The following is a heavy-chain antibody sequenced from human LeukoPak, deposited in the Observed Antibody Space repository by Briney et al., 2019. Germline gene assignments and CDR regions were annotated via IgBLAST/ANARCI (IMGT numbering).Heavy chain of an antibody. CDR1: GGSFSGYY. J-gene: IGHJ6*02. D-gene: IGHD3-22*01. V-gene: IGHV4-34*01. Sequence: SETLSLTCAVYGGSFSGYYWSWIRQPPGKGLEWIGEINHSGSTNYNPSLKSRVTISVDTSKNQFSLKLSSVTAADTAVYYCARSPYDSSGYYYYYYGMDVWGQGTTVTVSS. CDR3: ARSPYDSSGYYYYYYGMDV. CDR2: INHSGST.